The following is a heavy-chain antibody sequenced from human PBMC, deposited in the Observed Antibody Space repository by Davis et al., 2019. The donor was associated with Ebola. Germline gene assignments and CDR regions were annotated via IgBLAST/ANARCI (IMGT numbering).Heavy chain of an antibody. CDR3: ATVRYYYDSSGYTNWFDP. D-gene: IGHD3-22*01. CDR2: FDPEDGET. J-gene: IGHJ5*02. Sequence: AASVKVSCKVSGYTLTELSMYWVRQAPGKGLEWMGGFDPEDGETIYAQKFQGRVSMTEDTSTDTAYMELSSLRSEDTAVYYCATVRYYYDSSGYTNWFDPWGQGTLVTVSS. V-gene: IGHV1-24*01. CDR1: GYTLTELS.